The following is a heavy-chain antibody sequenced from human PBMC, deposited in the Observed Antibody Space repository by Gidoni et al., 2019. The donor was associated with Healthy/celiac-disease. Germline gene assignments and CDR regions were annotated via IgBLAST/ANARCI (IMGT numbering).Heavy chain of an antibody. CDR1: GFTFDDYA. CDR2: ISWNSGSI. Sequence: EVQLVESGGGLVQPGRSLRLSCAASGFTFDDYAMHWVRQAPGKGLEWVSGISWNSGSIGYADSVKGRFTISRDNAKNSLYLQMNSLRAEDTALYYCAKGSGYSYGRHIDYWGQGTLVTVSS. CDR3: AKGSGYSYGRHIDY. D-gene: IGHD5-18*01. J-gene: IGHJ4*02. V-gene: IGHV3-9*01.